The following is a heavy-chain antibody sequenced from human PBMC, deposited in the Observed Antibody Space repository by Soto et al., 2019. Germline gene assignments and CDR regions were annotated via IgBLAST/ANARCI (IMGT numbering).Heavy chain of an antibody. CDR3: ARDGGVAQGFVYYYGMDV. V-gene: IGHV1-69*18. Sequence: QVQLVQSGAEVKKPGSSVKVSCKASGGTFSSYAISWVRQAPGQGLEWMGRIIPIFGTANYAQKFQGRVTITADESTSTAYMELSSLRSEDTAVYYCARDGGVAQGFVYYYGMDVWGQGTTVTVSS. CDR2: IIPIFGTA. CDR1: GGTFSSYA. D-gene: IGHD2-15*01. J-gene: IGHJ6*02.